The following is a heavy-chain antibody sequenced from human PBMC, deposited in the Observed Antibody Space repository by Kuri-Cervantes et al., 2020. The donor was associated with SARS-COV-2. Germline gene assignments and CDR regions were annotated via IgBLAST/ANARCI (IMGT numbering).Heavy chain of an antibody. CDR2: IYTTGST. J-gene: IGHJ4*02. CDR3: ARATAGSLRYFDY. Sequence: LRLSCAVSGDSVKIGHYYWGWIRQPAGKELEWIGRIYTTGSTNYNPSLKSRVTISVDTSKNQFSLNLSSVTAADTAVYYCARATAGSLRYFDYWGQGTLVTVSS. CDR1: GDSVKIGHYY. V-gene: IGHV4-61*02. D-gene: IGHD6-13*01.